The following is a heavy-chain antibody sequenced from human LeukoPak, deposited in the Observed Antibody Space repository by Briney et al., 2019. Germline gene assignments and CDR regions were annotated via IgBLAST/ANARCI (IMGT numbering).Heavy chain of an antibody. Sequence: GGSLRLSCAASAFTFSSYSMNWVRQAPGKGLEWVSSISSTGSYIYYTDSMKGRFTISRDNAKNSLYLQMNSLRAEDTAVYYCAKDRCSGYSCYSPNLWGQGTLVTVSS. D-gene: IGHD2-15*01. J-gene: IGHJ5*02. V-gene: IGHV3-21*01. CDR2: ISSTGSYI. CDR1: AFTFSSYS. CDR3: AKDRCSGYSCYSPNL.